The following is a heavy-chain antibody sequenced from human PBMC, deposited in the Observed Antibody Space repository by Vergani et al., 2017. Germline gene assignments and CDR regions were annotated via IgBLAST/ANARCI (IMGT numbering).Heavy chain of an antibody. Sequence: QVQLQESGPGLVKPSETLTLTCDVSDSSIMTNPYWGWFRQSPGKGLEWIGCIHHSGDTHYNSSLKSRVSISLVSSSKFSLSLTSVTAADTAIYYCARQRGSGGFFPSSYFYGMDVWGHGTTVTVSS. CDR2: IHHSGDT. CDR1: DSSIMTNPY. CDR3: ARQRGSGGFFPSSYFYGMDV. D-gene: IGHD3-10*01. V-gene: IGHV4-38-2*01. J-gene: IGHJ6*02.